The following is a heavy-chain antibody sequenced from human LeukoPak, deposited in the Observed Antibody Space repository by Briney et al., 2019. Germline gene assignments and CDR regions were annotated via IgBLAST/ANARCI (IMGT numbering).Heavy chain of an antibody. V-gene: IGHV1-69*13. Sequence: ASVKVSCKASGGTFSSYAISWVRQAPGQGLEWMGGIIPIFGTANYAQKFQGRVTITADESTSTAYMELSSLRSEDTAVYYCARGSTLKYYYDSSGYCDYWGQGTLVTVSS. CDR1: GGTFSSYA. CDR2: IIPIFGTA. D-gene: IGHD3-22*01. J-gene: IGHJ4*02. CDR3: ARGSTLKYYYDSSGYCDY.